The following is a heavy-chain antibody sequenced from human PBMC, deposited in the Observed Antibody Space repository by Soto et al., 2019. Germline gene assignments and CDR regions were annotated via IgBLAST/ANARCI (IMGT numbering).Heavy chain of an antibody. CDR2: TFYSGST. CDR1: GGSISSYY. D-gene: IGHD6-13*01. CDR3: ARRYSSSSDY. Sequence: VQLQESGPGLVKPSETLSLTCTVSGGSISSYYWSWIRQPPGKGLEWIGYTFYSGSTNYNPSLKSRVTISVDTSKNQFSLKLSSVTAADTAVYYCARRYSSSSDYWGQGTLVTVSS. V-gene: IGHV4-59*08. J-gene: IGHJ4*02.